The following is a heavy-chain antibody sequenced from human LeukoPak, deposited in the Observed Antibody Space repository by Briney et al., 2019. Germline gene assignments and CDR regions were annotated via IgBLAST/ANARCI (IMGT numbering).Heavy chain of an antibody. V-gene: IGHV1-8*02. CDR3: ARGGPVAATHKYFQY. Sequence: ASVKVSCKASGYTFTSYGISWVRQAPGQGLEWMGWMNPNSGNTDYAQKFQGRVTMTRNTSITTAYMELSILRSEDTAIYYCARGGPVAATHKYFQYWGQGTLVTVSS. D-gene: IGHD6-19*01. J-gene: IGHJ1*01. CDR1: GYTFTSYG. CDR2: MNPNSGNT.